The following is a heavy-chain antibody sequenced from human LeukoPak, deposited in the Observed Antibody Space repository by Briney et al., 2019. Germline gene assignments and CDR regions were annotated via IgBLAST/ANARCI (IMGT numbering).Heavy chain of an antibody. CDR2: ISDSGGNT. CDR1: GFTFSSYA. V-gene: IGHV3-23*01. CDR3: AKDTEWFGGGFDY. D-gene: IGHD3-10*01. J-gene: IGHJ4*02. Sequence: GSLRLSCAASGFTFSSYAMSWVRQAPGKGLEWVSGISDSGGNTYYADSVKGRFTISRDNSKNTVYLHMNSLRAEDTAVYHCAKDTEWFGGGFDYWGQGALVTVSS.